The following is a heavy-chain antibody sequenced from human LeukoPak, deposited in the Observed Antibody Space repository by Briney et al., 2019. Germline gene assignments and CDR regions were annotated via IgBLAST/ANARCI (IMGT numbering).Heavy chain of an antibody. J-gene: IGHJ6*03. V-gene: IGHV1-69*05. CDR3: AREMLGYANYYYMDV. CDR1: GGTFSSYA. D-gene: IGHD2-8*01. CDR2: IIPIFGTA. Sequence: SVKVSCKASGGTFSSYAISWVRQAPGQGLEWMGGIIPIFGTANYAQKLQGRVTMTTDTSTSTAYMELRSLRSDDTAVYYCAREMLGYANYYYMDVWGKGTTVTVSS.